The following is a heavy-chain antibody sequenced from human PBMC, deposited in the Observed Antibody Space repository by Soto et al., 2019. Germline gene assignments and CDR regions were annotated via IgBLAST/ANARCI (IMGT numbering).Heavy chain of an antibody. CDR3: ARLAGSRITIFGVRGGYMDV. V-gene: IGHV4-39*01. Sequence: QLQLQESGPGLVKPSETLSLTCTVSGGSISSSSYYWGRIRQPPGKGLEWIGTIYDSGSTSYNPSLKSRVTISFDSSKNQFSLKLSSVTAADTAVYYCARLAGSRITIFGVRGGYMDVWGKGTTVTVSS. J-gene: IGHJ6*03. D-gene: IGHD3-3*01. CDR2: IYDSGST. CDR1: GGSISSSSYY.